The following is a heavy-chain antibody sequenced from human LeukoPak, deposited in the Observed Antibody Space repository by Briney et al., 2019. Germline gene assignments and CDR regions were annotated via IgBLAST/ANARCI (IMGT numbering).Heavy chain of an antibody. J-gene: IGHJ4*02. CDR2: ISAYNGNT. Sequence: ASVKVSCKASGYTFTSYGISWVRQAPGQGLEWMGWISAYNGNTNYAQKFQGRVTMTRDTSTSTVYMELSSLRSEDTAVYYCARDYDSSGYYFIDYWGQGTLVTVSS. V-gene: IGHV1-18*01. CDR1: GYTFTSYG. CDR3: ARDYDSSGYYFIDY. D-gene: IGHD3-22*01.